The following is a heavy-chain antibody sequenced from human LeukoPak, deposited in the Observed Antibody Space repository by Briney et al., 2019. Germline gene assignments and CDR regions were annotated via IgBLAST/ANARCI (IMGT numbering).Heavy chain of an antibody. Sequence: GSLRLSCAASGFKFSDYAMHWVRQAPGKGLEWVAVISYDGSNKYYADSVKGRFTISRDNSKNTLYLQMNSLRAEDTAVYYCAKDLYEGSGWYFHYYGMDVWGQGTTVTVSS. J-gene: IGHJ6*02. V-gene: IGHV3-30*18. CDR2: ISYDGSNK. CDR1: GFKFSDYA. D-gene: IGHD6-19*01. CDR3: AKDLYEGSGWYFHYYGMDV.